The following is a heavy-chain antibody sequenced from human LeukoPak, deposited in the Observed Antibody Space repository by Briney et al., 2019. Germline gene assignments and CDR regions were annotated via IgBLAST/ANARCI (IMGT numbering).Heavy chain of an antibody. J-gene: IGHJ4*02. CDR1: GFTFSSDC. V-gene: IGHV3-23*01. D-gene: IGHD3-3*01. CDR3: AKVSPLRFLEWLSSQGFDY. Sequence: PGGSLSLSCAASGFTFSSDCMHWVRQVPGKGLEWVSAIVVSGDITYYADSVKGRFTISRDNSKNTVYLQMNSLRVEDTAVYYCAKVSPLRFLEWLSSQGFDYWGQGTLVTVSS. CDR2: IVVSGDIT.